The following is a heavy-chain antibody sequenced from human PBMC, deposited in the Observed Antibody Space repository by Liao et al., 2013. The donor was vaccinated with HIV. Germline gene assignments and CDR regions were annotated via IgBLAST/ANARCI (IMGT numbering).Heavy chain of an antibody. CDR3: ARGEGLLAAAGRELSAEYFQH. CDR1: GGSISSGSYY. V-gene: IGHV4-61*02. J-gene: IGHJ1*01. Sequence: QVQLQESGPGLVKPSQTLSLTCTVSGGSISSGSYYWSWIRQPAGKGLEWIGRIYTSGSTNYNPSLKSRVTISVDTSKNQFSLKLSSVTAADTAVYYCARGEGLLAAAGRELSAEYFQHWGQGTLVTVSS. D-gene: IGHD6-13*01. CDR2: IYTSGST.